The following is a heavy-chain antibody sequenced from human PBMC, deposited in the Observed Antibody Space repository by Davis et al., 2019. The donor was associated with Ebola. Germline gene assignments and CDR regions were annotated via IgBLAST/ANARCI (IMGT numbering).Heavy chain of an antibody. J-gene: IGHJ4*02. Sequence: SVKVSCKASGGTFSSYAISWVRQAPGQGLEWMGGIIPIFATADYAQKFQGRVTITEDESTSTAYMELSSLRSEDTAVYYCARGAQQLVLLPCFDYWGQGTLVTVSS. D-gene: IGHD6-13*01. V-gene: IGHV1-69*13. CDR2: IIPIFATA. CDR1: GGTFSSYA. CDR3: ARGAQQLVLLPCFDY.